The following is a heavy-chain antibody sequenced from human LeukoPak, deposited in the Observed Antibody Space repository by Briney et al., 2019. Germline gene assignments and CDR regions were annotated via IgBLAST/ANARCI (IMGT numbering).Heavy chain of an antibody. D-gene: IGHD2-15*01. V-gene: IGHV3-23*01. CDR3: AKDYWVHSVVVVAAFFDY. CDR2: ISGGGGST. CDR1: GFTFSIYA. J-gene: IGHJ4*02. Sequence: GGSLRLSCAASGFTFSIYAMSWVRQAPGKGLEWVSRISGGGGSTYYGDSVKGRFTISRDTSKNTLYLKMNSLRDEDRAVYYCAKDYWVHSVVVVAAFFDYWGQGTLVTVSS.